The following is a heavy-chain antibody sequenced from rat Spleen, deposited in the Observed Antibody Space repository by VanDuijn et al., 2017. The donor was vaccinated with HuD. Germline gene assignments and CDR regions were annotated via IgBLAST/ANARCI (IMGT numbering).Heavy chain of an antibody. Sequence: EVQLQESGPGLVKPSQSLSLTCSVTGYSITSNYWGWIRKFPGNKMEWIGHISYSGSTSYNPSLKSRISIIRDTSKNQFFLQLNSVTTEDTATYYCARSLGRVYNNYFDYWGQGVMVTVSS. V-gene: IGHV3-1*01. D-gene: IGHD1-10*01. J-gene: IGHJ2*01. CDR2: ISYSGST. CDR1: GYSITSNY. CDR3: ARSLGRVYNNYFDY.